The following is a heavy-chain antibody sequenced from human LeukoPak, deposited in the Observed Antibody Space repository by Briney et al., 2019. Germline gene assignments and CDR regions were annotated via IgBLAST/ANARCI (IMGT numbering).Heavy chain of an antibody. CDR2: ISSSSSTI. CDR1: GFTFTNYA. V-gene: IGHV3-48*01. J-gene: IGHJ4*02. CDR3: ARDSRLVPDSSGYYYVGFDY. Sequence: GGSLRLSCAASGFTFTNYAMNWVRQAPGKGLEWVSYISSSSSTIYYADSVKGRFTISRDNAKNSLYLQMNSLRAEDTAVYYCARDSRLVPDSSGYYYVGFDYWGQGTLVTVSS. D-gene: IGHD3-22*01.